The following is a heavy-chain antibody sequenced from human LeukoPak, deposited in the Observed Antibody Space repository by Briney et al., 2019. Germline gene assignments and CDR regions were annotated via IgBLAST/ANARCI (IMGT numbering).Heavy chain of an antibody. CDR1: GGSISSGGYY. CDR2: IYYSGST. V-gene: IGHV4-31*01. J-gene: IGHJ5*02. Sequence: SQTLSLTCTVSGGSISSGGYYWSWIRQHPGKGLEWIGYIYYSGSTYYNPYLKSQVTISVDTSKNQFSLKLSSVTAADTAVYYCANSNYEAVFDPWGQGTLVTVSS. D-gene: IGHD4-11*01. CDR3: ANSNYEAVFDP.